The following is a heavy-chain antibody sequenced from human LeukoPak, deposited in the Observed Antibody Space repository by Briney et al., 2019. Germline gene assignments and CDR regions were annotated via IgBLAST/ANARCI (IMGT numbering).Heavy chain of an antibody. Sequence: SRKYYADSVKGRFTISRDNSKNTLCLQMNSLRAEDTAVYYCARDMSGRYSWEFDSWGQGTLVTVSS. CDR3: ARDMSGRYSWEFDS. V-gene: IGHV3-30*01. D-gene: IGHD1-26*01. J-gene: IGHJ4*02. CDR2: SRK.